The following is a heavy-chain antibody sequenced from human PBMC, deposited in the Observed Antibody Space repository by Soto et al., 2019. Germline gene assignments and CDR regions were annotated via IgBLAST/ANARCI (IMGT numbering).Heavy chain of an antibody. V-gene: IGHV4-4*02. CDR3: ARSRYFDWLYYMDV. CDR2: IYHSGST. CDR1: GGSISSSNW. D-gene: IGHD3-9*01. Sequence: PSETLSLTCAVSGGSISSSNWWSWVRQPPGKGLEWIGEIYHSGSTNYNPSLKSRVTISVDKSKNQFSLKLSSVTAADTAVYYCARSRYFDWLYYMDVWGQGTTVTVSS. J-gene: IGHJ6*02.